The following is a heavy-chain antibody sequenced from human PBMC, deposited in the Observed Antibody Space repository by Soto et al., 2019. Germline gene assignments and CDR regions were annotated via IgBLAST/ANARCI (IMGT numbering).Heavy chain of an antibody. D-gene: IGHD3-22*01. CDR1: GGSISSGGYY. J-gene: IGHJ4*02. CDR3: ARALYYEPHATYYFDY. CDR2: IYYSGST. V-gene: IGHV4-31*01. Sequence: PSETLSLTCTVSGGSISSGGYYWSWIRQHPGKGLEWIGYIYYSGSTYYYPSLKSQVTISVDTSKNQFSLKLSSVTAADTAVYYCARALYYEPHATYYFDYWGQGTLVTVS.